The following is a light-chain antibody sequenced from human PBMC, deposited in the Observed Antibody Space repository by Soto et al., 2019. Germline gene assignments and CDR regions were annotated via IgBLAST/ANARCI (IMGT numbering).Light chain of an antibody. CDR2: GAS. J-gene: IGKJ2*01. V-gene: IGKV3-20*01. CDR3: QQSVSSPYT. Sequence: EIVLTQSPGTLSLTTGESATLSCRASQSVSSSYLAWYQQRPGQAPRLLIYGASSRATGIPDRFSGTGSGTDFTLTISRLELEDFAVYYCQQSVSSPYTFGQGTKLEIK. CDR1: QSVSSSY.